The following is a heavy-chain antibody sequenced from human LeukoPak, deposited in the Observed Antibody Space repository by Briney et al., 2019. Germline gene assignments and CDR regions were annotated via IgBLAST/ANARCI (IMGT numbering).Heavy chain of an antibody. CDR3: ASSSYRSFYDSSGYYPFDY. CDR1: GGSFSGYY. J-gene: IGHJ4*02. V-gene: IGHV4-34*01. D-gene: IGHD3-22*01. Sequence: SGTLSLTCAVYGGSFSGYYWSWIRQPPGKGLEWIGEINHSGSTNYNPSLKSRVIISVDTSKNQFSLKLSSVTAADTAVYYCASSSYRSFYDSSGYYPFDYWGQGTLVTVYS. CDR2: INHSGST.